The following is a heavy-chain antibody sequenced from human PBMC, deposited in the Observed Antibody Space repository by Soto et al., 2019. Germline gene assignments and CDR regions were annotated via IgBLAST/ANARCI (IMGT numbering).Heavy chain of an antibody. J-gene: IGHJ6*02. CDR2: IIPIFGTA. CDR1: GGTFSSYA. V-gene: IGHV1-69*06. CDR3: ARDTRPLEWLLYRRYYYGMDV. D-gene: IGHD3-3*01. Sequence: QVQLVQSGAEVKKPGSSVKVSCKASGGTFSSYAISWVRQAPGQGLEWMGGIIPIFGTANYAQKFQGRVTITADKSTSTAYMELSSLRSEDTAVYYCARDTRPLEWLLYRRYYYGMDVWGQGTTVTVSS.